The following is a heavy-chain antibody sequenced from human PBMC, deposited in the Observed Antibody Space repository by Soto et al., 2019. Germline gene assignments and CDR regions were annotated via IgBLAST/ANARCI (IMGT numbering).Heavy chain of an antibody. V-gene: IGHV4-39*01. D-gene: IGHD4-4*01. CDR3: ASLDYSKTNYFDY. CDR1: GGSISSSSYY. CDR2: IYYSGST. J-gene: IGHJ4*02. Sequence: PSETLSLTCTVSGGSISSSSYYWGWIRQPPGKGLEWIGSIYYSGSTYYNPSLKSRVTISVDTSKNQFSLKLSSVTAADTAVYYCASLDYSKTNYFDYWGQGTLVTVSS.